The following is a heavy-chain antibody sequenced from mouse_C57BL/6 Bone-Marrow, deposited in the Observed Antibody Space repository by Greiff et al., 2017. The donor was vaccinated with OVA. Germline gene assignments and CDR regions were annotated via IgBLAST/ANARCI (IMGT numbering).Heavy chain of an antibody. D-gene: IGHD1-1*01. CDR2: ISNGGGST. CDR1: GFTFSDYY. J-gene: IGHJ1*03. V-gene: IGHV5-12*01. Sequence: EVKLMESGGGLVQPGGSLKLSCAASGFTFSDYYMYWVRQTPEKRLEWVAYISNGGGSTYYPDTVKGRFTISRDNAKNPLYLQRSRLKSEDTAMYYCARRDYYGSSYGLDVWGTGTTVTVSS. CDR3: ARRDYYGSSYGLDV.